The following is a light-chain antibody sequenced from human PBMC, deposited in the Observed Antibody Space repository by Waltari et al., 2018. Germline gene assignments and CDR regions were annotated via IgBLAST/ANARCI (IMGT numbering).Light chain of an antibody. CDR2: SDV. CDR1: RSNFVNNT. J-gene: IGLJ3*02. Sequence: HSLLTQPPSVSEALRQRVTLPCSGRRSNFVNNTVNRYQQLPGKAPKPLIHSDVLLPSGVSDRFSGSKSGTSASRAISGLQFEDEADYYCAAWDDSLNGWVFGGGTRLTVL. V-gene: IGLV1-36*01. CDR3: AAWDDSLNGWV.